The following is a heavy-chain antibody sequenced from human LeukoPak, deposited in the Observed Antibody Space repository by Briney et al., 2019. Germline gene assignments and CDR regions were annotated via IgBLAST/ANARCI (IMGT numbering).Heavy chain of an antibody. CDR1: GFTISSYT. CDR2: ISSYGGST. J-gene: IGHJ4*02. V-gene: IGHV3-64*01. D-gene: IGHD3-16*01. Sequence: GGSLRLSCAAAGFTISSYTMRFLRQAPGKGLEYVSAISSYGGSTYYANSVKGRFTISRDNSKNTLYLQMGSLRAEDMDIYYCATLRGGDSVGCSIDHWSQGTLVTVSS. CDR3: ATLRGGDSVGCSIDH.